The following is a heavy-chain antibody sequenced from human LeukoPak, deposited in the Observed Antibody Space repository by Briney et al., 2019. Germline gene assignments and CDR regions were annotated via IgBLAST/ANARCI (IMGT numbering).Heavy chain of an antibody. CDR3: ARGRITNINWFDP. CDR2: MNPNSGNT. D-gene: IGHD3-16*01. CDR1: GYTFTSYD. V-gene: IGHV1-8*01. J-gene: IGHJ5*02. Sequence: GASVKVSCKASGYTFTSYDINWVRPATGQGLEWMGWMNPNSGNTGYAQKFQGRVTMTRNTSISTAYMELSSLRSEDTAVYYCARGRITNINWFDPWGQGTLVTVSS.